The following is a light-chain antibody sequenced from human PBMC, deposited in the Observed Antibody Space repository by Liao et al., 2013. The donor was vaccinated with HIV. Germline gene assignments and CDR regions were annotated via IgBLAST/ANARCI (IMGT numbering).Light chain of an antibody. CDR1: ALPKQS. J-gene: IGLJ2*01. CDR2: KDI. CDR3: QSSDSSGGDVV. V-gene: IGLV3-25*03. Sequence: SYELTQPSSVSVSPGQTARITCSGDALPKQSVSWYQLKSGQAPVLVMYKDIERPSGIPERFSGSSSGTKVTLTISGVQADDEADYYCQSSDSSGGDVVFGGGTKLTVL.